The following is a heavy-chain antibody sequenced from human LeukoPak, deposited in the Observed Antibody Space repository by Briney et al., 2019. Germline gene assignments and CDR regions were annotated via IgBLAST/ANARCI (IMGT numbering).Heavy chain of an antibody. CDR2: IKQDGSEK. CDR3: ARESESSGWYDY. CDR1: GFTFSSYW. D-gene: IGHD6-19*01. J-gene: IGHJ4*02. Sequence: GGSLRLSCAASGFTFSSYWMNWVRQAPGKGLEWVANIKQDGSEKYYADSVKGRFTISRDNTKNSLYLQMNSLRSDDTALYYCARESESSGWYDYWGQGTLVTVSS. V-gene: IGHV3-7*05.